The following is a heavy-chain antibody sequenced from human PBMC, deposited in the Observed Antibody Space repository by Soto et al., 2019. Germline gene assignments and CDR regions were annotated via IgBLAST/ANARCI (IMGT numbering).Heavy chain of an antibody. CDR2: IYSGGST. Sequence: EVQLVESGGGLVQPGGSLRLSCAASGVTVSSNYMSWVRQAPGKGLEWVSVIYSGGSTYYADSVKGRFTISRHNSKNTLYLQMNSLRAEDTAVYYCASHLVWGFDAFDIWGQGTMVTVSS. J-gene: IGHJ3*02. CDR1: GVTVSSNY. D-gene: IGHD7-27*01. CDR3: ASHLVWGFDAFDI. V-gene: IGHV3-53*04.